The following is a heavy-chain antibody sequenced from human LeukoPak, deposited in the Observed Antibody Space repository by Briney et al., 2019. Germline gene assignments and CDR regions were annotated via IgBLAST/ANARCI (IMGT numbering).Heavy chain of an antibody. V-gene: IGHV3-66*01. D-gene: IGHD6-19*01. J-gene: IGHJ4*02. CDR2: IHPGGTI. CDR3: AMYSSAWYAVY. CDR1: GFTVSSKY. Sequence: GGSLRLSCAASGFTVSSKYMGWVRQAPGKGLEWVSVIHPGGTIYYAHSVKGTFTISRDNSKNTLYLEMNTLGVEDTAVYYCAMYSSAWYAVYWGQGTLVTVSS.